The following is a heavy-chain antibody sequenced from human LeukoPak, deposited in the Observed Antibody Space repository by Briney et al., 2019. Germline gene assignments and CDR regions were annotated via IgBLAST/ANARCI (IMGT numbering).Heavy chain of an antibody. CDR3: ARDWGSGGYTVPTY. CDR1: GYTFTSYG. CDR2: ISAYNGNT. J-gene: IGHJ4*02. V-gene: IGHV1-18*01. D-gene: IGHD5-12*01. Sequence: GASVKVSCKASGYTFTSYGISWVRQAPGQGLEWMGWISAYNGNTNYAQKLQGRVTMTTDTSTSTAYMELRSLRSDDTAVYYCARDWGSGGYTVPTYWGQGTLVTVSS.